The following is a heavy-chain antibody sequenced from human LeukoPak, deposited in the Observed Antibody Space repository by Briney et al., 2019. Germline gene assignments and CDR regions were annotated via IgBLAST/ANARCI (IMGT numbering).Heavy chain of an antibody. V-gene: IGHV3-48*02. CDR1: GFTFSTYN. Sequence: GGSLRLPCAASGFTFSTYNMNWVRQAPGKGLEWISYISGSSSTIYYADSVKGRFTISRDNAKNSLYLQINSLRDEDTAVYFCARDRFYAFDIWGQGTMVTVSS. CDR2: ISGSSSTI. CDR3: ARDRFYAFDI. J-gene: IGHJ3*02.